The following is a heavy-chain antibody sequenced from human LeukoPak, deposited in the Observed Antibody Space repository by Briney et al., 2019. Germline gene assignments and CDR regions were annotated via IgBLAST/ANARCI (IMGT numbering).Heavy chain of an antibody. Sequence: GGSLRLSCAASGFTFSSYGMHWVRQAPGKGLEWVAIIWYDGSNKYYADSVKGRFTISRDNSKNTLYLQMNSLRAEDTAVYYCAKDFNYYDSSGYAWGQGTLVTVSS. V-gene: IGHV3-30*02. CDR3: AKDFNYYDSSGYA. CDR1: GFTFSSYG. CDR2: IWYDGSNK. J-gene: IGHJ4*02. D-gene: IGHD3-22*01.